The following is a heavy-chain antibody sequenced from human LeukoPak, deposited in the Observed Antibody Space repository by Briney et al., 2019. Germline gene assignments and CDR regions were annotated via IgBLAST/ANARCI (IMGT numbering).Heavy chain of an antibody. Sequence: ASVKVSCKASGYTFTSYGISWVRQAPGQGLEWMGWISNYNGNTNYAQKLQGRVTMTTDTSTSTAYMELRSLRSDDTALYYCARDYYYDSSGYYDNWFDPWGQGTLVTVSS. D-gene: IGHD3-22*01. CDR2: ISNYNGNT. J-gene: IGHJ5*02. CDR1: GYTFTSYG. V-gene: IGHV1-18*01. CDR3: ARDYYYDSSGYYDNWFDP.